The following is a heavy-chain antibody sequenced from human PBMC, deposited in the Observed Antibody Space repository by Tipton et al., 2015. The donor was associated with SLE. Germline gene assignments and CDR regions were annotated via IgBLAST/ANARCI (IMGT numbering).Heavy chain of an antibody. Sequence: TLSLTCTVSGGSISIGGYYWTWIRQHPGKGLEWIGYIYDTGTTYYNPSLKSRVTMSVDTSKNQFSLKVTSVTAADTAVYYCARGHPGAFDIWGRGAMVTVSS. CDR1: GGSISIGGYY. V-gene: IGHV4-31*03. J-gene: IGHJ3*02. CDR3: ARGHPGAFDI. CDR2: IYDTGTT.